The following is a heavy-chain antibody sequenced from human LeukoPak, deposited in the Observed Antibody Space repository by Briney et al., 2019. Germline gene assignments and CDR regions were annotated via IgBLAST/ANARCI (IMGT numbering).Heavy chain of an antibody. Sequence: AASVKVSCKASGYTFTSYDINWVRHATGQGLEWMGWVSPNSGDTGYAQEFQGRVTMTRDTSISTAYMELTSLRSEDTAIYYCARGPPNWGFDFWGQGALVTVSS. CDR1: GYTFTSYD. CDR2: VSPNSGDT. CDR3: ARGPPNWGFDF. V-gene: IGHV1-8*01. J-gene: IGHJ4*02. D-gene: IGHD7-27*01.